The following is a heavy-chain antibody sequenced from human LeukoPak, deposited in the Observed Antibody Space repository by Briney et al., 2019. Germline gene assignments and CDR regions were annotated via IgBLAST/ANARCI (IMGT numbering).Heavy chain of an antibody. J-gene: IGHJ4*02. D-gene: IGHD4-11*01. CDR1: GGSFSGYY. CDR3: ARGKTVTNYYDY. Sequence: PSETLSLTCAVYGGSFSGYYWSWIRQPSGKGLEWIGEVNHSGSTNYNPSLKSRVTISVDTSKNQFSLKLSSVTAADTAVYYCARGKTVTNYYDYWGQGTLVTVSS. CDR2: VNHSGST. V-gene: IGHV4-34*01.